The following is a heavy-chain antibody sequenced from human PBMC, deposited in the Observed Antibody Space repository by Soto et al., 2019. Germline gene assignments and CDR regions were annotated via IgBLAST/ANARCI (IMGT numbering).Heavy chain of an antibody. CDR1: GGSISSSSYY. V-gene: IGHV4-39*01. J-gene: IGHJ6*02. D-gene: IGHD6-13*01. CDR3: ASAVPGRYSIFYGMDV. Sequence: PSETLALTSTVSGGSISSSSYYWGWIRQPPGKGLEWIGSIYYSGSTYYNPSLKSRVTISVDTSKNQFSLKLSSVTAADTAVYYCASAVPGRYSIFYGMDVWGQGTTVTVSS. CDR2: IYYSGST.